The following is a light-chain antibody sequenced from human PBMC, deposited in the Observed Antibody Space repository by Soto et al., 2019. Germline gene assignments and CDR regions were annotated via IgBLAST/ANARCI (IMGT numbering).Light chain of an antibody. V-gene: IGLV2-14*03. CDR2: DVS. CDR3: CSYTTSNTRQIV. J-gene: IGLJ1*01. CDR1: SSDVGGYKY. Sequence: QSALTQPASMSGSPGQSITISCTGTSSDVGGYKYVSWYQHHPGKAPKLMIYDVSNRPPGVSNRFSGSKSGNTASLTISGLQPEDEADYYCCSYTTSNTRQIVFGTGTKLTVL.